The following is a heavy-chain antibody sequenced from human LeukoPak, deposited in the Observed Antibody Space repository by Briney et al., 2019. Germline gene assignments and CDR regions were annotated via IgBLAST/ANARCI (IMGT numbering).Heavy chain of an antibody. Sequence: SETLSLTCTVSGGSISSYYWSWIRQPPGKGLEWIGYIYYSGSTNYNPSLRSRVTISLDTSKNQFSLKLSSVTAADTAVYYCASAASGPYCFDYWGQGTLVTVSS. CDR3: ASAASGPYCFDY. V-gene: IGHV4-59*01. D-gene: IGHD6-13*01. CDR1: GGSISSYY. J-gene: IGHJ4*02. CDR2: IYYSGST.